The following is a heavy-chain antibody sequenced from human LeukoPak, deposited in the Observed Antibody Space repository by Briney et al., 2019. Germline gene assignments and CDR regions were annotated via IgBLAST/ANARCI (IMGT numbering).Heavy chain of an antibody. Sequence: GGSLRLSCAASGFTFSNYNMNWVRQAPGKGLEWVSSISYSSSYIYYADSVKGRFTISRDNAKNSLYLQMNSLRAEDTAVYYCARIAVTYTFDYWGQGTLVTVSS. CDR2: ISYSSSYI. CDR1: GFTFSNYN. D-gene: IGHD4-17*01. CDR3: ARIAVTYTFDY. J-gene: IGHJ4*02. V-gene: IGHV3-21*01.